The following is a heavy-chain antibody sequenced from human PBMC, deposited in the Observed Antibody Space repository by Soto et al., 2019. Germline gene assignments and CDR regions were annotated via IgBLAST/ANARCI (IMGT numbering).Heavy chain of an antibody. CDR3: AREALVTAAGNDAFDI. CDR2: ISSSGSTI. D-gene: IGHD2-21*02. Sequence: EVQLVESGGGLVQPGGSLRLSCAASGFTFGSYEMNWVRQAPGKGLEWVSYISSSGSTIYYADSVKGRFTISRDNAKNSLYLQMNSLRAEDTAVYYCAREALVTAAGNDAFDIWGQATMVTVSS. V-gene: IGHV3-48*03. J-gene: IGHJ3*02. CDR1: GFTFGSYE.